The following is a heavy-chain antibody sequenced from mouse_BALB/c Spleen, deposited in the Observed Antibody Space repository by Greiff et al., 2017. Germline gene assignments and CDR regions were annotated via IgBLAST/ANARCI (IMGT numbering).Heavy chain of an antibody. D-gene: IGHD2-1*01. Sequence: EVQLQESGPGLVKPSQTVSLTCTVTGISITTGNYRWSWIRQFPGNKLEWIGYIYYSGTITYNPSLTSRTTITRDTSKNQFFLEMNSLTAEDTATYYCAREKRGYGNFAYWGQGTLVTVSA. CDR1: GISITTGNYR. CDR3: AREKRGYGNFAY. V-gene: IGHV3-5*02. CDR2: IYYSGTI. J-gene: IGHJ3*01.